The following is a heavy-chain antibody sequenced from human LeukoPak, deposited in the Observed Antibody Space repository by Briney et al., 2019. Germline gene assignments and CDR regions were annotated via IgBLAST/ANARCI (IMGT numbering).Heavy chain of an antibody. CDR3: ARGSFGLWFGELGFDY. CDR1: GYTFTSYA. CDR2: INAGNGNT. J-gene: IGHJ4*02. Sequence: GASVKVSCKASGYTFTSYAMHWVRQAPGQRLEWMGWINAGNGNTKYSQKFQGRVTITRDTSASTAYMELSSLRFEDTAVYYCARGSFGLWFGELGFDYWGQGTLVTVSS. V-gene: IGHV1-3*01. D-gene: IGHD3-10*01.